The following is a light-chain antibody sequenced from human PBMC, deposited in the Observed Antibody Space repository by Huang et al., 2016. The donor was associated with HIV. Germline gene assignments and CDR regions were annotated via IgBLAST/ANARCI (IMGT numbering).Light chain of an antibody. CDR2: GAS. Sequence: DIVLTQSPGTLSLSPGARAALSCRASQNITNNYLAWYQQRSGKAPRLLIYGASNRARGIPDRFSGSGSGTDFTLIINRLEPQDSAVYYCQQYLSSPLTFGGGTNVEIK. CDR3: QQYLSSPLT. V-gene: IGKV3-20*01. J-gene: IGKJ4*01. CDR1: QNITNNY.